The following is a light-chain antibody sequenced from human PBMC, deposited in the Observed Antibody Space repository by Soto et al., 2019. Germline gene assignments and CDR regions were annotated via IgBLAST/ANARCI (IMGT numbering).Light chain of an antibody. CDR1: SSNFGAGYE. Sequence: QSALTQPPSVSGAPGQRVTISCTGSSSNFGAGYEVHWYKQLPGAAPTLVIFNNLNRPSGVPERFSGSKSGTSASLVIGGLQAEDEVDYYCQSFDSSLRAYVFGSGTKVTVL. CDR3: QSFDSSLRAYV. V-gene: IGLV1-40*01. CDR2: NNL. J-gene: IGLJ1*01.